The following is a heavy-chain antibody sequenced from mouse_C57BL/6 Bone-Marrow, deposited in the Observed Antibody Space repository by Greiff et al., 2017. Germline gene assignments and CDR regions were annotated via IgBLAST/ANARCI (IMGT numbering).Heavy chain of an antibody. CDR2: IRNKANGYTT. CDR1: GFTFTDYY. Sequence: EVQLVESGGGLVQPGGSLSLSCAASGFTFTDYYMSWVRQPPGKALEWLGFIRNKANGYTTEYSASVKGRFTISRDNSQSILYLQMNALRAEGSATYYCARYGTVVHYYCAMDYWGQGTSVTVSS. J-gene: IGHJ4*01. D-gene: IGHD1-1*01. CDR3: ARYGTVVHYYCAMDY. V-gene: IGHV7-3*01.